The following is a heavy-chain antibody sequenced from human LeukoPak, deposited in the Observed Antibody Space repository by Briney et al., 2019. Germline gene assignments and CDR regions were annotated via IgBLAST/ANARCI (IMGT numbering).Heavy chain of an antibody. V-gene: IGHV3-30*02. D-gene: IGHD3-3*01. J-gene: IGHJ4*02. CDR2: IRYDGSNK. CDR3: AKGRFLEWLRFDY. CDR1: GFTFSSYG. Sequence: GGSLRLSCAASGFTFSSYGMHWVRQAPGKGLEWVAFIRYDGSNKYYADPAKGRFTISRDNSKNTLYLQMNSLRAEDTAVYYCAKGRFLEWLRFDYWGQGTLVTVSS.